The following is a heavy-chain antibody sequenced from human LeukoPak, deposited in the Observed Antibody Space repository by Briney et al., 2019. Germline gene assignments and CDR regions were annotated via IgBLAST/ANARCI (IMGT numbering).Heavy chain of an antibody. Sequence: GGSLRLSCAASGFTFSNYGMSWVRQAPGKGLEWVSIISNSGGSTYYADSVKGRFTISRDNSKNTLYLQMTSLRAEDMAVYYCAKDPCSGGNCYSADYWGQGTLVTVSS. CDR3: AKDPCSGGNCYSADY. J-gene: IGHJ4*02. D-gene: IGHD2-15*01. CDR2: ISNSGGST. V-gene: IGHV3-23*01. CDR1: GFTFSNYG.